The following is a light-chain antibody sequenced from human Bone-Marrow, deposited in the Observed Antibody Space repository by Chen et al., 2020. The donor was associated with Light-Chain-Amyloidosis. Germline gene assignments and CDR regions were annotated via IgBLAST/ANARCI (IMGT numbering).Light chain of an antibody. Sequence: SYVLTQPSSVSVAPGPPATIACGGNNIGSTSVHWYQQTPGQAPLLVVYDDSDRPSGIPERLSGSNSGNTATLTISRFEAGDEAVYYCQLWDSSWDRLVFGGGTKLTVL. J-gene: IGLJ3*02. CDR1: NIGSTS. V-gene: IGLV3-21*02. CDR3: QLWDSSWDRLV. CDR2: DDS.